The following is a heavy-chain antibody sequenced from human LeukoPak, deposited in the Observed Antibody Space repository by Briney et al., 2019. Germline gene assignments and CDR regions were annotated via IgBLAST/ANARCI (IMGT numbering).Heavy chain of an antibody. CDR1: GFTFSSYA. V-gene: IGHV3-7*01. J-gene: IGHJ4*02. CDR2: IKEDGSDK. D-gene: IGHD2-15*01. CDR3: ARVGGGGHSGN. Sequence: PGGSLRLSCAASGFTFSSYAVHWVRQAPGKGLEWVANIKEDGSDKYYVDSVKGRFTISRDNAKNSLYLQMNSLRVEDTAVYYCARVGGGGHSGNWGQGTLVTVSS.